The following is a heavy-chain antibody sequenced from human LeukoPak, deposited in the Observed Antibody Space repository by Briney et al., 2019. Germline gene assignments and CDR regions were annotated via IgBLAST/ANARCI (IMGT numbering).Heavy chain of an antibody. CDR2: ISAYNGNT. CDR3: ARGSITIFGVVMSGMDV. D-gene: IGHD3-3*01. J-gene: IGHJ6*02. Sequence: ASVKVSCKASGYTFTSYGISWVRQAPGQGLEWMGWISAYNGNTNYAQKLQGRVTMTTDTSTSTAYMELRSLRSDDTAVYYCARGSITIFGVVMSGMDVWGQGTTVTVSS. V-gene: IGHV1-18*01. CDR1: GYTFTSYG.